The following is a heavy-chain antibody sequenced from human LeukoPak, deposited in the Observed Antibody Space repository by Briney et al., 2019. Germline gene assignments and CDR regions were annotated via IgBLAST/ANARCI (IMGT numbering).Heavy chain of an antibody. V-gene: IGHV1-69*04. D-gene: IGHD3-22*01. J-gene: IGHJ4*02. Sequence: SVKVSCKASGGTYSSYAISWVRQAPGQGLEWMGRIIPILGIANYAQMCQGRVTITADKSTSTEYMELSSLRSEDTAVYCCARGDHRGFYYDSSGYRFDYWGQGTLVTVSS. CDR2: IIPILGIA. CDR1: GGTYSSYA. CDR3: ARGDHRGFYYDSSGYRFDY.